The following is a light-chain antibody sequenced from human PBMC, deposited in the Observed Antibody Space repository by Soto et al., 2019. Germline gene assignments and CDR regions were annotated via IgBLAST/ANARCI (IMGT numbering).Light chain of an antibody. CDR3: QQYGSSPPWT. Sequence: DIVMTQSPSTLSVSPGERATLSCRASQSVSSNVAWYRQKPVQSPRLLIFGASSRATGTPDRFSGSGSGTDFTLTISRLEPEDFAVYYCQQYGSSPPWTFGQGTKVDI. CDR2: GAS. J-gene: IGKJ1*01. V-gene: IGKV3-20*01. CDR1: QSVSSN.